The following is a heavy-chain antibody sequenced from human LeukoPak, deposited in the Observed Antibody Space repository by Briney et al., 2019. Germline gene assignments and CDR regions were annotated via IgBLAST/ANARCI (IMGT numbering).Heavy chain of an antibody. Sequence: ASVKVSCKASGYTFTSYGISWVRQAPGQGLEWMGWISAYNGNTNYAQKLQGRVTMTTDTSTSTAYMELRSLRSDDTAVYYCARDYYDSSGYWGLTYYYGMDVWGQGTTVTVSS. CDR3: ARDYYDSSGYWGLTYYYGMDV. CDR2: ISAYNGNT. CDR1: GYTFTSYG. D-gene: IGHD3-22*01. J-gene: IGHJ6*02. V-gene: IGHV1-18*01.